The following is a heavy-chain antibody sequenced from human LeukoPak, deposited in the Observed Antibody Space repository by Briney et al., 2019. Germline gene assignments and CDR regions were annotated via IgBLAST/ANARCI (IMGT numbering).Heavy chain of an antibody. D-gene: IGHD4-11*01. J-gene: IGHJ4*02. Sequence: SETLSLTCTVSGGSISSYYWSWIRQPAGKGLEWIGRIYTSGSTNYNPSLKSRVTMSVDKSTNQFSLKLSSVTAADTAVYYCATTRTYYFDYWGQGTLVTVSS. CDR2: IYTSGST. CDR1: GGSISSYY. V-gene: IGHV4-4*07. CDR3: ATTRTYYFDY.